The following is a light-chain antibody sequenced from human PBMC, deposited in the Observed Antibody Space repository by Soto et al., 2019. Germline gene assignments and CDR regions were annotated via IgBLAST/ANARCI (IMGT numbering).Light chain of an antibody. CDR1: QSIDIY. V-gene: IGKV1-39*01. CDR2: SAS. CDR3: QQSYSHPT. Sequence: DIQVTQSPSSLSASVGDRVTITCRASQSIDIYLHWYQQKPGKAPKLLIYSASSSQRGVPSRFSGSGSGTDFTLTISSLQPEDSATYYCQQSYSHPTFGQGTKVDIK. J-gene: IGKJ1*01.